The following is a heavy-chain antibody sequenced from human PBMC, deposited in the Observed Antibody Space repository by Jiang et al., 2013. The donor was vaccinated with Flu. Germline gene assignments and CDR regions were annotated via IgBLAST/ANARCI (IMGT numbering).Heavy chain of an antibody. D-gene: IGHD3-3*01. CDR2: INAGNGNT. J-gene: IGHJ4*02. Sequence: SGAEVKKPGASVKVSCKASGYTFTSYAMHWVRQAPGQRLEWMGWINAGNGNTKYSQKFQGRVTITRDTSASTAYMELSSLRSEDTAVYYCASGNFWSGYYSGPYFDYWGQGTLVTVSS. CDR3: ASGNFWSGYYSGPYFDY. CDR1: GYTFTSYA. V-gene: IGHV1-3*01.